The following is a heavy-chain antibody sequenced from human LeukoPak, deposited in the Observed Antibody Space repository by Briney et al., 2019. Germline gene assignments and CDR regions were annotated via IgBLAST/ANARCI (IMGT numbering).Heavy chain of an antibody. CDR1: GFTFGSFG. CDR2: ISTRSSYI. J-gene: IGHJ4*02. V-gene: IGHV3-21*01. D-gene: IGHD4-17*01. Sequence: GGSLRLCCAASGFTFGSFGMNWVRQAPGKGLEWVSSISTRSSYIYYADSVKGRFTVSRDNAKSSLYLQMNSLRAEDTAVYYCARLFSYGDYGGGGDYWGQGTLVTVSS. CDR3: ARLFSYGDYGGGGDY.